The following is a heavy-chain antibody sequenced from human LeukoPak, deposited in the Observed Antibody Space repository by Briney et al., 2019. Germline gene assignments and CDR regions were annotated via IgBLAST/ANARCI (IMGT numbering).Heavy chain of an antibody. CDR1: GGSLSSYY. Sequence: PSETLSLTCAVYGGSLSSYYWSWVRQSPGKGLEWLGEMQRDGRSDSNPSLGSRVTISVDASKNQFSLYLRSMTAADTAVYYCARGIKRYYYYGLGSFPYDSWGQGSLVTVSS. CDR2: MQRDGRS. J-gene: IGHJ4*02. CDR3: ARGIKRYYYYGLGSFPYDS. D-gene: IGHD3-10*01. V-gene: IGHV4-34*01.